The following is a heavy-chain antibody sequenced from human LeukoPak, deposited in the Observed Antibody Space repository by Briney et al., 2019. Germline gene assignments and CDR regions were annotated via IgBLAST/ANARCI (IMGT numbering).Heavy chain of an antibody. J-gene: IGHJ4*02. CDR3: ARQRIDNSGLDY. V-gene: IGHV3-74*01. CDR2: INSEGSDT. CDR1: GFTFRSYW. D-gene: IGHD3-22*01. Sequence: TGGSLRLSCAASGFTFRSYWMHWVRQTPGRELVWVSRINSEGSDTNYADSVKGRFTISRDNAKNSLYLQMNSLRAEDTAVYYCARQRIDNSGLDYWGQGTLVTVSS.